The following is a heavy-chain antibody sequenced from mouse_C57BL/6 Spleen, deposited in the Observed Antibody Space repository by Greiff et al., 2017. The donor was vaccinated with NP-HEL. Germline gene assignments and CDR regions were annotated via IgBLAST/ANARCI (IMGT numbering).Heavy chain of an antibody. CDR1: GFTFSSYG. Sequence: EVKLVESGGDLVKPGGSLKLSCAASGFTFSSYGMSWVRQTPDKRLEWVATISGGGSYTYYPDSVKGRFTISRDNAKNTLYLQMSSLKSEDTAMYYCARDGSYYFDYWGQGTTLTVSS. D-gene: IGHD2-3*01. J-gene: IGHJ2*01. CDR2: ISGGGSYT. CDR3: ARDGSYYFDY. V-gene: IGHV5-6*01.